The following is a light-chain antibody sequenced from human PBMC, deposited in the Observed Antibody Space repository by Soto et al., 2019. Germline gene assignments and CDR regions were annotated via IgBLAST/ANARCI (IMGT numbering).Light chain of an antibody. CDR1: QSVSTY. V-gene: IGKV3-11*01. Sequence: EIVLTQSPATLSLSPMDIATLSFMASQSVSTYLAWYQQKPGQAPRLLIYDASNRATGIPARFSGSGSGTDFTLTISSLEPEDFAVYHCQQRSNWPSITFGQGTRLEIK. J-gene: IGKJ5*01. CDR2: DAS. CDR3: QQRSNWPSIT.